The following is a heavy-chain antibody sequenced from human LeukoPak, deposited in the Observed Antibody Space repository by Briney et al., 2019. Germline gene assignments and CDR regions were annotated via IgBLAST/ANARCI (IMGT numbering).Heavy chain of an antibody. CDR2: IYYSGST. D-gene: IGHD2/OR15-2a*01. CDR3: ARSYEHPTYYFDY. V-gene: IGHV4-31*03. J-gene: IGHJ4*02. CDR1: GGSISSGGYY. Sequence: SETLSLTCTVSGGSISSGGYYWSWIRQHPGKGLEWIGYIYYSGSTYYNPSLKSRVTISVDTSKNQFSLKLSSVTAADTAVYYCARSYEHPTYYFDYWGQGTLVTVSS.